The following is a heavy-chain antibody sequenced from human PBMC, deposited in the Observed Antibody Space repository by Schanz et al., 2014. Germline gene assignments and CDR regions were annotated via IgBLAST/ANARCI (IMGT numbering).Heavy chain of an antibody. Sequence: QVQLQESGPGLVKPSETLSLTCTVSGGSISSHYWSWVRQAPGEGLEWIGSIYYSGSTYYNPSLKSRLTLSVDPSKNQFPLRRSSVTAADTAVYYCARHSGYYYYYGMDVWGQGTTVTVSS. CDR1: GGSISSHY. J-gene: IGHJ6*02. CDR2: IYYSGST. CDR3: ARHSGYYYYYGMDV. V-gene: IGHV4-59*05.